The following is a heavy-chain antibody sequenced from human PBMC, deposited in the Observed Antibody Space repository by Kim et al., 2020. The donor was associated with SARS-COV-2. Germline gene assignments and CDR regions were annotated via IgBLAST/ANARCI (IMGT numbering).Heavy chain of an antibody. CDR3: ARRDLTYGSGTYNFDH. D-gene: IGHD3-10*01. CDR2: IYLSDSDT. V-gene: IGHV5-51*01. CDR1: GYSLTPYW. J-gene: IGHJ4*02. Sequence: GESLKISCKASGYSLTPYWIGWVRQVPEKGLEWMGIIYLSDSDTRYSPSFQGQVTISVDKSISTAYLQWSSLKASDTAMYYCARRDLTYGSGTYNFDHVGEGTLVTVSS.